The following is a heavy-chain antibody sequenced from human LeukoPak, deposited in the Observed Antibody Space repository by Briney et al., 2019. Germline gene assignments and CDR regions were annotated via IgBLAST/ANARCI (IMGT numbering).Heavy chain of an antibody. D-gene: IGHD6-25*01. CDR2: INHSGST. J-gene: IGHJ4*02. CDR3: ARGRRRRYCDY. Sequence: SQTLSLTCAVYGGSFSGYYWSWIRQPPGKGLEWIGEINHSGSTNYNPPPKSRVTISVDTSKNQFSLKRSSVTAADTAVYYCARGRRRRYCDYWGQRTLGTVSS. V-gene: IGHV4-34*01. CDR1: GGSFSGYY.